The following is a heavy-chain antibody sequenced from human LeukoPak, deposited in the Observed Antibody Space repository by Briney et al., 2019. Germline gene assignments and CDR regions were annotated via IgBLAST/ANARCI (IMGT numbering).Heavy chain of an antibody. CDR3: ARRGTQYYYDSSGYSPVGDY. D-gene: IGHD3-22*01. Sequence: GGSLRLSCAASGFPFSSHAMTWVRQAPGKGLEWVSSISSSSGYIYYADSVKGRFTISRDNAKNSLYLQMNSLRAEDTAVYYCARRGTQYYYDSSGYSPVGDYWGQGTLVTVSS. CDR2: ISSSSGYI. V-gene: IGHV3-21*01. J-gene: IGHJ4*02. CDR1: GFPFSSHA.